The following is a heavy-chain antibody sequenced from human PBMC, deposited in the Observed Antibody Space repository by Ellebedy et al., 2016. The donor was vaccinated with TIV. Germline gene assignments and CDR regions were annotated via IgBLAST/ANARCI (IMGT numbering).Heavy chain of an antibody. Sequence: SETLSLTXALYGGSFSGYYWSWIRQPPGKGLEWIGEINDSGITKYNPSLKSRVTISIDTSKNQSSLKLTSVTAADTAVFYCARFRPHCSSDSCYLNAFEYWGQGTVVTVSS. CDR3: ARFRPHCSSDSCYLNAFEY. V-gene: IGHV4-34*01. D-gene: IGHD2-2*01. J-gene: IGHJ3*01. CDR2: INDSGIT. CDR1: GGSFSGYY.